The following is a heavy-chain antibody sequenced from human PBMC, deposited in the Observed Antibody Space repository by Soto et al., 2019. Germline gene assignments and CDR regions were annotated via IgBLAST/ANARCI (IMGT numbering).Heavy chain of an antibody. J-gene: IGHJ4*02. CDR1: GGSISSYY. CDR2: IYYSGST. Sequence: QVQLQESGPGLVKPSETLSLTCTVSGGSISSYYWSWIRQPPGKGLEWIGYIYYSGSTNYNPSLKSRVTISVDTSKNQFSLKLSSVTAADTAVYYWARAEVATITPYFDYWGQGTLVTVSS. CDR3: ARAEVATITPYFDY. D-gene: IGHD5-12*01. V-gene: IGHV4-59*08.